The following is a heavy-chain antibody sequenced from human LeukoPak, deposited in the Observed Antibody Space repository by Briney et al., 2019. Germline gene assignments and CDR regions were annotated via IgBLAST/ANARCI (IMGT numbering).Heavy chain of an antibody. V-gene: IGHV4-59*08. J-gene: IGHJ4*02. CDR2: IYYSGST. CDR1: GGSISSYY. D-gene: IGHD6-6*01. CDR3: ARQVAGSSPQYFDY. Sequence: SETLSLTCTVSGGSISSYYWSWIRQPPGKGLEWIGSIYYSGSTNYNPSLKSRVTISVDTSKNQFSLKLSSVTAADTAVYYCARQVAGSSPQYFDYWGQGTLVTVSS.